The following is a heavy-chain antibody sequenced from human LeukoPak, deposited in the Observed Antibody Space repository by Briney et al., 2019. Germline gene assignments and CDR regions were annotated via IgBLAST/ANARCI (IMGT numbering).Heavy chain of an antibody. CDR3: AIMHPYYDGSGYWVQ. CDR2: ISTSGGSS. D-gene: IGHD3-22*01. V-gene: IGHV3-23*01. Sequence: GGSLRLSCAASGFTFSSYAMSWIRQAPGKGLEWVSGISTSGGSSSYADSVKGRFTISRDNPRNTLYMQMNSLRAEDTALYYCAIMHPYYDGSGYWVQWGQGTLVTVSS. CDR1: GFTFSSYA. J-gene: IGHJ4*02.